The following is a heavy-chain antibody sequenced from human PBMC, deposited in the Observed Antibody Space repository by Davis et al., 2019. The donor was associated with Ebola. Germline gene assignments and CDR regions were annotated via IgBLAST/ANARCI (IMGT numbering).Heavy chain of an antibody. CDR3: ARDRGGDYSFDY. J-gene: IGHJ4*02. CDR2: IRYDGSNK. CDR1: GFTFSSYG. V-gene: IGHV3-30*02. Sequence: GESLKISCAASGFTFSSYGMHWVRQAPGKGLEWVAFIRYDGSNKYYADSVKGRFTISRDNSKNTLYLQMNSLRAEDTAVYYCARDRGGDYSFDYWGQGTLVTVSS. D-gene: IGHD3-10*01.